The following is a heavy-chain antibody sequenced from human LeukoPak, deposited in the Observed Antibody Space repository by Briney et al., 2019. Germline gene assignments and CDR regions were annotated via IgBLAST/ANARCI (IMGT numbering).Heavy chain of an antibody. V-gene: IGHV3-23*01. Sequence: GGSLRLSCAASGFTFSSYAIHWVRQAPGKGLEWVSAISGSGGSTYYADSVKGRFTISRDNSKNTLYLQMNSLRAEDTAVYYCAKSSGAARFRDFDYWGQGTLVTVSS. J-gene: IGHJ4*02. CDR1: GFTFSSYA. CDR3: AKSSGAARFRDFDY. D-gene: IGHD6-6*01. CDR2: ISGSGGST.